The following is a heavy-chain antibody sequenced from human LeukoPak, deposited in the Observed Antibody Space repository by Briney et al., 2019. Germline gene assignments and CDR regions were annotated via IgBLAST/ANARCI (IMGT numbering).Heavy chain of an antibody. Sequence: PGGSLRLSCAASGFIFSSYAMSWVRQAPGKGLEWVSYISSSGSTICYADSVKGRFTISRDNGKNSLSLQMNSLRAEDTAVYYCARVEYIYGYGSWGQGTLVTVSS. J-gene: IGHJ5*02. CDR3: ARVEYIYGYGS. D-gene: IGHD5-18*01. V-gene: IGHV3-48*04. CDR1: GFIFSSYA. CDR2: ISSSGSTI.